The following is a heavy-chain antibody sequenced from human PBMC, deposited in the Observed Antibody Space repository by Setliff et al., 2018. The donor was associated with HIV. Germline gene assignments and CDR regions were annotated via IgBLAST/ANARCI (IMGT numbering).Heavy chain of an antibody. CDR2: IYTSGST. D-gene: IGHD6-19*01. V-gene: IGHV4-4*07. Sequence: PSETLSLTCTVSGGSISSYYWSWIRQPAGKGLEWIGRIYTSGSTNYNPSLKSRVTMSVDTSKNQFSLTLNSVTAADTAVYYCARHPSYSSDHPPLYFDYWGQGTLVTVSS. CDR3: ARHPSYSSDHPPLYFDY. J-gene: IGHJ4*02. CDR1: GGSISSYY.